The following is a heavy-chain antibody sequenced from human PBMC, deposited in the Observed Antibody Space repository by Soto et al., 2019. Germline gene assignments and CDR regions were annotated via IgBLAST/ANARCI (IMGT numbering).Heavy chain of an antibody. J-gene: IGHJ6*02. CDR2: INPNSGGT. D-gene: IGHD2-2*02. CDR3: ARSLTEGYCTITGCYTSTMYRMDV. CDR1: GYTFSGYY. V-gene: IGHV1-2*02. Sequence: ASVKVSCKASGYTFSGYYIHWLRQAPGQGLEWMGWINPNSGGTNYAQKFQGRVTVTRDTPTSTAYMELSRLTSDDTAVYYCARSLTEGYCTITGCYTSTMYRMDVWGQGTPVTVSS.